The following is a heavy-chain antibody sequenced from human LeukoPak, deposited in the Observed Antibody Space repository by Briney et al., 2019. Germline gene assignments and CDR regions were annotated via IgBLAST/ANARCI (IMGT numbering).Heavy chain of an antibody. V-gene: IGHV3-21*06. CDR1: GFTFSNYW. D-gene: IGHD6-19*01. J-gene: IGHJ3*02. CDR3: VRASTSYSSGLDAFDI. CDR2: ISSSGNYI. Sequence: PGGSLRLSCAASGFTFSNYWMHWVRQAPGKGLGWVSSISSSGNYIYYADSMKGRFTISRDDAKNPLHLQMNSLRAEDTAVYHCVRASTSYSSGLDAFDIWGQGTMVTVSS.